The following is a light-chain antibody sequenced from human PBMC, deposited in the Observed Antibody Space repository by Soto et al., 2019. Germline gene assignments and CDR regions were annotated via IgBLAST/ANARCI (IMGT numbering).Light chain of an antibody. Sequence: QSALTQPASVSGSPGQSIAISCTGTSRDVGSYNFVSWYQQYPGKNPKLMISEVSKRPSGVSTRFSGSKSGNTASLTISGLQPEDEADYYCCSYAGSNWVFGGGTKLTVL. CDR2: EVS. V-gene: IGLV2-23*02. J-gene: IGLJ3*02. CDR3: CSYAGSNWV. CDR1: SRDVGSYNF.